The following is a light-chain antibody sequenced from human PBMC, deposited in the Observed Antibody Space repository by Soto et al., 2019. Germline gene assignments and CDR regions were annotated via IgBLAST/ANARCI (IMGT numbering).Light chain of an antibody. J-gene: IGKJ2*01. CDR1: QSVSSN. Sequence: EIVMTQSPATLSVSPGERATLSCRASQSVSSNLAWYQQKPGQAPRLLIYGASTRATGIPARFSGSGSGTEFTLTIRSLQSEDFAVYYCQLYNNWPDYTFGQGTKLEI. CDR2: GAS. V-gene: IGKV3-15*01. CDR3: QLYNNWPDYT.